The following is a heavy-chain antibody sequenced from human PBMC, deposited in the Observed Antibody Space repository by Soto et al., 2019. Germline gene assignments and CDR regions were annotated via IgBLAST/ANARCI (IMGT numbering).Heavy chain of an antibody. D-gene: IGHD6-6*01. V-gene: IGHV4-31*03. J-gene: IGHJ4*02. Sequence: QVQLQESGPGLVKPSQTLSLTCNVSGESISSGGYYWSWIRHHPRKGLEWIGYIYDSESAYYNPSRKSRVTISMDTSKNHFAMRLSSVTDADTAVYYCARASSSSSAADYWGQGTLVTVSS. CDR3: ARASSSSSAADY. CDR2: IYDSESA. CDR1: GESISSGGYY.